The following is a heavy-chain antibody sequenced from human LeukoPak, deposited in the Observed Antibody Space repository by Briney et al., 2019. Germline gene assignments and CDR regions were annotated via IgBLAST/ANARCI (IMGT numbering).Heavy chain of an antibody. CDR3: ARDKVGGSMAGSNFDY. D-gene: IGHD6-19*01. CDR1: GFTFSDYY. CDR2: ISSSSSYI. V-gene: IGHV3-11*06. Sequence: PGGSLRLSCAASGFTFSDYYMSWIRQAPGKGLEWVSSISSSSSYIYYADSVKGRFTISRDNAKNSLYLQMNSLRGEDTAVYYCARDKVGGSMAGSNFDYWGQGTLVTGSS. J-gene: IGHJ4*02.